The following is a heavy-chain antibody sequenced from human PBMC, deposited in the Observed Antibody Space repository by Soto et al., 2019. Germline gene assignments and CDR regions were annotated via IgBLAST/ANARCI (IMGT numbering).Heavy chain of an antibody. V-gene: IGHV4-61*05. D-gene: IGHD1-26*01. Sequence: PSETLSLTCTVSGGSISSGGYYWGWIRQPQGKGLEWIGYIYYSWSTNYNPSLKSRVTISVDTSKNQFSLKLSSVTAADTAVYYCARHLEDEHSSGLYGFDIWGQGTMVTVSS. CDR1: GGSISSGGYY. J-gene: IGHJ3*02. CDR2: IYYSWST. CDR3: ARHLEDEHSSGLYGFDI.